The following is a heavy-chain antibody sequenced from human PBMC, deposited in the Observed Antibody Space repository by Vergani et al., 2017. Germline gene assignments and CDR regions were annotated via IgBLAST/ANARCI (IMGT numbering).Heavy chain of an antibody. D-gene: IGHD2/OR15-2a*01. V-gene: IGHV4-39*07. J-gene: IGHJ1*01. CDR1: GGSISSSSYY. CDR3: ARALTTGSVCFQH. Sequence: QLQLQESGPGLVKPSETLSLTCTVSGGSISSSSYYWGWIRQPPGKGLEWIGSIYYSGSTYYNPSLKSRVTISVDTSKNQFSLTLSSVTAADTAVYYCARALTTGSVCFQHWGQGTLVTVSS. CDR2: IYYSGST.